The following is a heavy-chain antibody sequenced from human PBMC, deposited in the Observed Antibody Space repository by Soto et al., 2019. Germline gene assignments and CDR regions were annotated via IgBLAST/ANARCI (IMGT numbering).Heavy chain of an antibody. CDR1: GGSISRDV. CDR2: IYYTGST. Sequence: TETLSITCTVSGGSISRDVLAWIRQPPGKGLELIGYIYYTGSTNYHPSLKNRVTISVDTSQNQFSLKLNSVTAADTAVYFCAISMPTNLTVYS. J-gene: IGHJ5*01. D-gene: IGHD2-8*01. CDR3: AISMPTNLTVYS. V-gene: IGHV4-59*03.